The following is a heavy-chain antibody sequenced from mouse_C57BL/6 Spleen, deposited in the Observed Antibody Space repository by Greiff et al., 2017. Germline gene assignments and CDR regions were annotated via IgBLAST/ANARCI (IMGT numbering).Heavy chain of an antibody. J-gene: IGHJ3*01. CDR1: GYSFTDYN. Sequence: VQLQQSGPELVKPGASVKISCKASGYSFTDYNMNWVKQSNGKSLEWIGVINPKYGTTSYNQKFKGKATLTVDQSSSKAYMQLISLTSEDSAVYYCARSHYDYDVDCFAYWGQGTLVTVSA. D-gene: IGHD2-4*01. V-gene: IGHV1-39*01. CDR2: INPKYGTT. CDR3: ARSHYDYDVDCFAY.